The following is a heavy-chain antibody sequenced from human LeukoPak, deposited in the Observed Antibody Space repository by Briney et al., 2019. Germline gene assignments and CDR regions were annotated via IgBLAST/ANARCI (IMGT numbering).Heavy chain of an antibody. V-gene: IGHV3-30-3*01. CDR3: ARDGRDSSGWYDWFDP. D-gene: IGHD6-19*01. J-gene: IGHJ5*02. Sequence: GGFLRLSCAASGFTFSSYAMHWVRQAPGKGLEWVAVISYDGSNKYYADSVKGRFTISRDNSKNTLYLQMNSLRAEDTAVYYCARDGRDSSGWYDWFDPWGQGTLVTVSS. CDR2: ISYDGSNK. CDR1: GFTFSSYA.